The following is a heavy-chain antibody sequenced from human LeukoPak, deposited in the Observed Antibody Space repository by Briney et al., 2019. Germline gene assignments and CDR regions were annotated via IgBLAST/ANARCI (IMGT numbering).Heavy chain of an antibody. J-gene: IGHJ4*02. D-gene: IGHD2-21*02. CDR3: AREVDCKIDY. CDR1: GFTVSRNY. CDR2: IYRGGGT. Sequence: GGSLRLSCAASGFTVSRNYMNWVRQAPGKGLEWVAVIYRGGGTTYAGSVKGRFTISRDNSKNTLHLQLSSLRAEDTAIYYCAREVDCKIDYWAREPWSPSPQ. V-gene: IGHV3-53*01.